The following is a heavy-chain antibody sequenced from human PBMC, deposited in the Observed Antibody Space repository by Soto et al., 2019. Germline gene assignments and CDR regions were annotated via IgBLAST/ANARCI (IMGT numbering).Heavy chain of an antibody. CDR1: GFTFSSYA. J-gene: IGHJ3*02. D-gene: IGHD1-26*01. CDR2: ISYDGSNK. V-gene: IGHV3-30-3*01. CDR3: AREHTRGDAFDI. Sequence: GESLKISCAASGFTFSSYAMHWVRQAPGKGLEWVAVISYDGSNKYYADSVKGRFTISRDNSKNTLYLQMNSLRAEDTAVYYCAREHTRGDAFDIWGQGTMVTVSS.